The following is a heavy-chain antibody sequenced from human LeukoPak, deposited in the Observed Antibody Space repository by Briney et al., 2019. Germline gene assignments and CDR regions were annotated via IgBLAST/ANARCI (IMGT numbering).Heavy chain of an antibody. CDR2: IYTSGST. CDR1: GGSISSYY. CDR3: ARGPMVRGVPCYFDY. V-gene: IGHV4-4*07. D-gene: IGHD3-10*01. J-gene: IGHJ4*02. Sequence: PSETLSLTCTVSGGSISSYYWSWIRQPAGKGLEWIGRIYTSGSTNYNPSLKSRVTMSVDTSKNQFSLKLSSVTAADTAVYYCARGPMVRGVPCYFDYWGQGTLVTVSS.